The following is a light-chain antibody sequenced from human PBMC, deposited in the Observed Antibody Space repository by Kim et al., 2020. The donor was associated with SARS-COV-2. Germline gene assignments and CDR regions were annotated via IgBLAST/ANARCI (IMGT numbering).Light chain of an antibody. CDR1: SGHSSYA. J-gene: IGLJ3*02. Sequence: SVKLTCTLSSGHSSYAIAWHQQQPEKGPRYLMKLNSDGSHSKWDGIPDRFSGSSSGAERYLTISSLQSEDEADYYCQTWGTGIRGVFGGGTQLTVL. CDR2: LNSDGSH. CDR3: QTWGTGIRGV. V-gene: IGLV4-69*01.